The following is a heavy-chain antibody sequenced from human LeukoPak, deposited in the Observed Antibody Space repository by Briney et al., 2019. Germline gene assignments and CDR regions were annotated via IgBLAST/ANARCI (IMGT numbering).Heavy chain of an antibody. CDR1: GFTFSSYW. CDR2: IKQDGSEK. Sequence: KPGGSLRLSCAASGFTFSSYWMSWVRQAPWKGLEWVANIKQDGSEKYYVDSVKGRFTISRDNAKNSMYLQMNSLRVEDTAIYYCARPYSSTAWGSFDFWGQGTLVTVSS. V-gene: IGHV3-7*01. D-gene: IGHD6-13*01. CDR3: ARPYSSTAWGSFDF. J-gene: IGHJ4*02.